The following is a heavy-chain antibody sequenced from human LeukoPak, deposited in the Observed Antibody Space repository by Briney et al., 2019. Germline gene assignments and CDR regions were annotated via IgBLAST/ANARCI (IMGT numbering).Heavy chain of an antibody. CDR3: AGGSLRHLGRYFDY. V-gene: IGHV4-38-2*02. D-gene: IGHD5-12*01. Sequence: KPSETLSLTCTVSGYSISSGYYWGWIRQPPGKGLEWIGTIYLSGSTYYNPSLKSRVTMSVDTSKNQFSLKLSSVTAADTAVYYCAGGSLRHLGRYFDYWGQGTLVSVSS. CDR1: GYSISSGYY. CDR2: IYLSGST. J-gene: IGHJ4*02.